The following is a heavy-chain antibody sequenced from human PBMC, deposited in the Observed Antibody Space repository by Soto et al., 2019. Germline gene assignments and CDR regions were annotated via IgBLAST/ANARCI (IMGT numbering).Heavy chain of an antibody. CDR3: AVEYALYYYYGKDV. J-gene: IGHJ6*02. CDR2: INAGNGNT. Sequence: ASVKVSCKASGYTFTSYAMHWVRQAPGQRLEWMGWINAGNGNTKYSQKFQGRVTITRDTSASTAYMELSSLRSEDTAVYYCAVEYALYYYYGKDVWGQGTTVTVS. V-gene: IGHV1-3*01. CDR1: GYTFTSYA.